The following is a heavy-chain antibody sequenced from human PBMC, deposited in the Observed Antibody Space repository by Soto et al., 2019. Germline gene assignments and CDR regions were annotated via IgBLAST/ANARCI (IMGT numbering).Heavy chain of an antibody. J-gene: IGHJ6*02. CDR2: ISPYSGHT. CDR3: ARDRCTTAKCYTHHLDV. CDR1: GYTFSSYG. D-gene: IGHD2-8*01. V-gene: IGHV1-18*04. Sequence: QGQLVQSGGEVTKPGASVKVSCNSSGYTFSSYGISWVRQAPGQRLEWMGWISPYSGHTKEAPKVQGRITLTTETYTGTAYMELRSLASDDTAVYYCARDRCTTAKCYTHHLDVWGQGTTVIVSS.